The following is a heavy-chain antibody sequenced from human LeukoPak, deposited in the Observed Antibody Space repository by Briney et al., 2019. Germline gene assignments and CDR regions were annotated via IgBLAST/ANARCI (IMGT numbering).Heavy chain of an antibody. V-gene: IGHV4-39*01. CDR2: IYYSGNT. CDR1: GVSISSSNSY. J-gene: IGHJ4*02. CDR3: ARGRSAYYYDSSGYYPH. Sequence: MTSETLSLTCTVSGVSISSSNSYWGWIRQPPGKGLEWIGSIYYSGNTYYNASLKSQVSISIDTSKNQFSLKLTSVTAADTAVYYCARGRSAYYYDSSGYYPHWGQGTLVTVSS. D-gene: IGHD3-22*01.